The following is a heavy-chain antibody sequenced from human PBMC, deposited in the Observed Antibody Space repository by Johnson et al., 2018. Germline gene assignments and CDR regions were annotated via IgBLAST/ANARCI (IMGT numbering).Heavy chain of an antibody. D-gene: IGHD1-26*01. CDR1: GFTFSHSA. CDR3: KKMGGSPDY. CDR2: ISGSGGSI. V-gene: IGHV3-23*04. Sequence: QLVASGGGLVQPGGSLRLSRAASGFTFSHSALNWVRQAPGKGLEWVSTISGSGGSIYYADSVKGRFTISRGNTKNTLYQHMNSLRADDKAVYYCKKMGGSPDYWGQGTLVTVSS. J-gene: IGHJ4*02.